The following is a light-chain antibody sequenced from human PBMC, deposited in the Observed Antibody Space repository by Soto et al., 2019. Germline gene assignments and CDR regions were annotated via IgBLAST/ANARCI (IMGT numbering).Light chain of an antibody. CDR2: AAY. CDR3: QYHNGAPTIT. Sequence: DIQLTQSPSFLSASVGDRVTITCRASQDVSAYLAWYQHATRKAPNLLIYAAYTLQSGVPSMFSGSGSGTEFSITITSLQPDDFATYYLQYHNGAPTITFGKGTRLDIK. J-gene: IGKJ5*01. V-gene: IGKV1-9*01. CDR1: QDVSAY.